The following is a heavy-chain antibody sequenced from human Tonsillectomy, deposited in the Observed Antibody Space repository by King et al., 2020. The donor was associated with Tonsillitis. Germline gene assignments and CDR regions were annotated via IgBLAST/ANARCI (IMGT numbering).Heavy chain of an antibody. CDR2: VRNGGGGT. D-gene: IGHD2-21*02. J-gene: IGHJ4*02. CDR1: GFSFSGYA. Sequence: VQLVESGGGLVQPGGSLRLSCAASGFSFSGYAMSGVRRPPGKGREWVSGVRNGGGGTNYADSVKGGFPISRDNSKNTMYLQMNSLRAEDTALYYCAKAMVVTGLLDSWGQGTLVTVSS. V-gene: IGHV3-23*04. CDR3: AKAMVVTGLLDS.